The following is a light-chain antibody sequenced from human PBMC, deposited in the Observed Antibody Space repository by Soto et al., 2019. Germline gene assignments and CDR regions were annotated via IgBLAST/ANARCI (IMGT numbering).Light chain of an antibody. CDR3: VAWDGTLSAWV. CDR1: TSNIGSKL. CDR2: AND. V-gene: IGLV1-47*01. Sequence: QSVVTQPPSASGTTGQRVTISCSGSTSNIGSKLVYWYQQNPGTAPKLLIYANDQRPSGVPDLFSGSKSGTSASLAISGLRSEDEADYYCVAWDGTLSAWVFGGGTKRTVL. J-gene: IGLJ3*02.